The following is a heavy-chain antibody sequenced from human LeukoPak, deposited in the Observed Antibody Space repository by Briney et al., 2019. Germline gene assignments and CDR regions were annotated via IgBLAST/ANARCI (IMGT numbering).Heavy chain of an antibody. V-gene: IGHV1-8*01. Sequence: GASVKVSCKASRYTFTSYDINWVRQATGQGLEWMGWMNPNSGNTGYAQKFQGRVTMTRNTSISTAYMELSSLRSEDTAVYYCARVGYDFWSGYSNWFDPWGQGTLVTVSS. CDR1: RYTFTSYD. CDR3: ARVGYDFWSGYSNWFDP. D-gene: IGHD3-3*01. CDR2: MNPNSGNT. J-gene: IGHJ5*02.